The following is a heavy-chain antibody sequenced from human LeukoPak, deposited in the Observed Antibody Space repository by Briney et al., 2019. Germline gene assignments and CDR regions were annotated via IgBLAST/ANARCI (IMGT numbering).Heavy chain of an antibody. CDR3: ARAPIGLTQSGYPYYYYGMDV. CDR2: IYYSGST. Sequence: SQTLSLTCTVSGGSISSGGYYWSWIRQHPGKGLEWIGYIYYSGSTYYNPSLKSRVTISVDTSKNQFSLKLSSVTAADTAVYYCARAPIGLTQSGYPYYYYGMDVWGQGTTVTVSS. D-gene: IGHD3-3*01. J-gene: IGHJ6*02. V-gene: IGHV4-31*03. CDR1: GGSISSGGYY.